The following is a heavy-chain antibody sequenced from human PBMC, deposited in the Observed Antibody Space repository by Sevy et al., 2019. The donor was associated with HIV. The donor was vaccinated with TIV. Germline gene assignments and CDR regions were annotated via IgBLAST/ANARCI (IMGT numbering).Heavy chain of an antibody. V-gene: IGHV4-30-4*01. Sequence: SETLSLTCTVSGGSISSGDYYWSWIRQPPGKGLEWIGYIDYSGSTYYNPSLKSRVTISVDTSKNQFSLKLSSVTAADTAVYYCATMGAYYYGSGATYGMDVWGQGTTVTVSS. CDR3: ATMGAYYYGSGATYGMDV. CDR1: GGSISSGDYY. J-gene: IGHJ6*02. D-gene: IGHD3-10*01. CDR2: IDYSGST.